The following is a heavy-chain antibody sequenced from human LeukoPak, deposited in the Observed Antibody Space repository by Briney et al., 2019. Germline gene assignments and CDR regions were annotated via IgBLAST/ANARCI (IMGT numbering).Heavy chain of an antibody. Sequence: GGSLRLSCAASGFTFTNAWMYWVRQAPGKGLEWVARIKSRTDGGTTDYAARVKGRFTISRDDSKNTLYLEMNSLKTEDTGVFYCATRINRDGYNWAYDHWGQGTLVTVSS. CDR1: GFTFTNAW. CDR2: IKSRTDGGTT. CDR3: ATRINRDGYNWAYDH. J-gene: IGHJ4*02. D-gene: IGHD5-24*01. V-gene: IGHV3-15*01.